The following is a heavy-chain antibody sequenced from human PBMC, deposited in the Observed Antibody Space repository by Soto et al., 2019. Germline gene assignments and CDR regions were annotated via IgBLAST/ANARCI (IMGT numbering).Heavy chain of an antibody. J-gene: IGHJ4*02. V-gene: IGHV4-30-4*01. CDR3: AREEVVAATYFDY. D-gene: IGHD2-15*01. Sequence: SETLSLTCTVSGGSISSGDYYWSWIRQPPGKGLEWIGYIYYSGSTYYNPSLKSRVTISVDTSKNQFSLKLSSVTAADTAVYYCAREEVVAATYFDYWGQGTLVTVSS. CDR1: GGSISSGDYY. CDR2: IYYSGST.